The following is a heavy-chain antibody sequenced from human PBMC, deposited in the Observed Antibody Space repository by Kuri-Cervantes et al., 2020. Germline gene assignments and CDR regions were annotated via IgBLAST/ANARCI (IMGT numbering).Heavy chain of an antibody. CDR1: GFSFSSYW. V-gene: IGHV3-74*01. D-gene: IGHD1-14*01. CDR3: AKTGRTADAFDI. J-gene: IGHJ3*02. CDR2: ISSDGRIT. Sequence: GESLKISCAASGFSFSSYWMHWVRQGPGKGLEWVSRISSDGRITTYADSVKGRFTISRDNSKNTLYLQMNSLRAEDTAVYYCAKTGRTADAFDIWGQGTMVTVSS.